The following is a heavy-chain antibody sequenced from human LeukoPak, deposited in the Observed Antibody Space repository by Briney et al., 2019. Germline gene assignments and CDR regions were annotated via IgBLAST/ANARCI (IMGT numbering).Heavy chain of an antibody. D-gene: IGHD2-21*01. J-gene: IGHJ4*02. CDR1: GFTFSDYW. CDR2: IKQDGSEK. V-gene: IGHV3-7*01. CDR3: AKDRVMTYFDY. Sequence: PGGSLRLSCAASGFTFSDYWMSWVRQAPGKGLEWVANIKQDGSEKYYVDSVKGRFTISRDNAKNSLSLQMNSLRAEDTAVYYRAKDRVMTYFDYWGQGTLVTVSS.